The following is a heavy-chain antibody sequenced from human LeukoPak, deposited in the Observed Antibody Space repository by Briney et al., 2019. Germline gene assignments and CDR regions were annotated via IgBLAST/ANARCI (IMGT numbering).Heavy chain of an antibody. CDR3: AMGVGAPEDLAVAADFDY. CDR1: GGTFNSYA. J-gene: IGHJ4*02. CDR2: IIPIFGTT. V-gene: IGHV1-69*06. Sequence: SVKVSCKASGGTFNSYAISWVRQAPGQGLEWMGGIIPIFGTTNYARKFRGRVTLTADKSTRTAYMELSSLRSEDTAVYYCAMGVGAPEDLAVAADFDYWGQGTLVTVSS. D-gene: IGHD6-19*01.